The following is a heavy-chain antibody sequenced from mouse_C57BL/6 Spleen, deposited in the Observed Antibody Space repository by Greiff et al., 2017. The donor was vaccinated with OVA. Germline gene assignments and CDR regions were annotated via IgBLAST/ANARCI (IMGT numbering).Heavy chain of an antibody. Sequence: VQLKHSGAELVRPGASVKLSCTASGFNIKDDYMHWVKQRPEQGLEWIGWIDPENGDTEYASKFQGKATITADTSSNTAYLQLSSLTSEDTAVYYCTTQTAQAGAWFAYWGQGTLVTVSA. CDR2: IDPENGDT. J-gene: IGHJ3*01. D-gene: IGHD3-2*02. CDR3: TTQTAQAGAWFAY. CDR1: GFNIKDDY. V-gene: IGHV14-4*01.